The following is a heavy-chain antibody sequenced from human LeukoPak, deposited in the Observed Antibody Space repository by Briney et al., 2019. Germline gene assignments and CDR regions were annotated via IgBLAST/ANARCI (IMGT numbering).Heavy chain of an antibody. CDR2: ISGNGVNT. CDR1: GFSFNTYA. J-gene: IGHJ4*02. CDR3: ARVQRDDFGDYGNDY. V-gene: IGHV3-23*01. D-gene: IGHD4-17*01. Sequence: GRSLRLACEASGFSFNTYAMNWVRQAPGKGLEWVSAISGNGVNTHYVDSLKGRFIISRDNSKNTVYLQMSSLIAGDTAVYYCARVQRDDFGDYGNDYWGQGTLVTVSS.